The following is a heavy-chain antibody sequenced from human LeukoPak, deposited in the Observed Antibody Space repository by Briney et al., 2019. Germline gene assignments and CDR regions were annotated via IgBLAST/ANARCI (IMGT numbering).Heavy chain of an antibody. Sequence: SQTLSLTCTVSGASISSGSYYWSWIRQPAGKGLEWIGRMSTSGSTNYNPSLKSRVTISVDTSKSQFSLNLNSVTAADTAVYYCARDLIYGHDVFDIWGKGTMVTVSS. CDR2: MSTSGST. J-gene: IGHJ3*02. CDR1: GASISSGSYY. CDR3: ARDLIYGHDVFDI. V-gene: IGHV4-61*02. D-gene: IGHD2-8*01.